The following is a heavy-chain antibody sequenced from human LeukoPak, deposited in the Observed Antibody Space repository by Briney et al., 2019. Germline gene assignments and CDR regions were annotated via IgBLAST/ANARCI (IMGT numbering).Heavy chain of an antibody. CDR2: INHRGST. CDR1: GESLSKYY. V-gene: IGHV4-34*01. Sequence: SETLSLTCAVYGESLSKYYWTWIRQSPGKGLEWIGEINHRGSTNLNPSLKSRVTLSVDTSKYQFSLKLTSVTAADAAVYYCASSVGSTDYWGQGTLVTVSS. J-gene: IGHJ4*02. D-gene: IGHD1-26*01. CDR3: ASSVGSTDY.